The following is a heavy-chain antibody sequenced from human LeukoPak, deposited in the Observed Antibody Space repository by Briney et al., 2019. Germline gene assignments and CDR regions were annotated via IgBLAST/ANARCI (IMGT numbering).Heavy chain of an antibody. CDR3: ARAGGYGGTPEEYLDV. D-gene: IGHD5-12*01. CDR1: GYTFTSYD. V-gene: IGHV1-8*01. CDR2: MNPNSGST. J-gene: IGHJ6*03. Sequence: ASVKVSCKASGYTFTSYDINWVRQATGQGLEWMGWMNPNSGSTYYAQKFQGRVTMTRNTSISTAYMELSSLRSEDTAVYYCARAGGYGGTPEEYLDVWGKGTTVTVSS.